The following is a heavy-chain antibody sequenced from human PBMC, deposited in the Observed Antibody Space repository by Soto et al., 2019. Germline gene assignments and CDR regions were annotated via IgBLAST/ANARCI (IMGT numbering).Heavy chain of an antibody. Sequence: GGSLRLSCASSGFTFINYGMSWVRQAPGKGLEWVANIKQDGSEKYYVDSVKGRFTISRDNAKNSLYLQMNSLRAEDTAVYYCARDFKYWGQGTLVTV. J-gene: IGHJ4*02. CDR1: GFTFINYG. CDR2: IKQDGSEK. CDR3: ARDFKY. V-gene: IGHV3-7*03.